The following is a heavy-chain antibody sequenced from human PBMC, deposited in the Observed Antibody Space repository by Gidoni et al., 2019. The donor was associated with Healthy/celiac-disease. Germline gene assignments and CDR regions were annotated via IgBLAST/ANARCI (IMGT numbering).Heavy chain of an antibody. V-gene: IGHV3-23*01. Sequence: EVQLLESGGGLVQPGGSLRLSCAASGFTFSSYAMSWVRQAPGKGLEWVSAISGSGGSTYYADSVKGRFTISRDNSKNTLYLQMNSLRAEDTAVYYCAKPAPDCGGDCYTPPLGGHTYYFDYWGQGTLVTVSS. CDR3: AKPAPDCGGDCYTPPLGGHTYYFDY. J-gene: IGHJ4*02. CDR2: ISGSGGST. D-gene: IGHD2-21*02. CDR1: GFTFSSYA.